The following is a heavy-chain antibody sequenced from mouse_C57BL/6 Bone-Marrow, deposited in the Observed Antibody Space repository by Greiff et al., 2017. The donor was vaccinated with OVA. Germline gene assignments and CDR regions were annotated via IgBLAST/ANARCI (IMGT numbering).Heavy chain of an antibody. Sequence: EVQVVESEGGLVQPGSSMKLSCTASGFTFSDYYMAWVRQVPEQGLEWVANINYDGSSTYYLDYFKSRFIISRDNAKNILYLQMSRLKSEDTDTYDGSRTLLYDSKGFDYWGQGTTLTVSS. J-gene: IGHJ2*01. V-gene: IGHV5-16*01. CDR1: GFTFSDYY. CDR3: SRTLLYDSKGFDY. CDR2: INYDGSST. D-gene: IGHD2-5*01.